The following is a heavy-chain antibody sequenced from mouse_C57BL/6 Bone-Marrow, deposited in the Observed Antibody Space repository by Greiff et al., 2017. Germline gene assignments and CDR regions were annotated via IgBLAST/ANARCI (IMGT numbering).Heavy chain of an antibody. CDR2: ISSGSSTI. D-gene: IGHD5-2*01. Sequence: VQLKESGGGLVKPGGSLKLSCAASGFTFSDYGMHWVRQAPEKGLEWVAYISSGSSTIYYADTVKGRFTISRDNAKDTLFLQMTRLRSENTAMYNFARLNTMDYWGQGTSVTVSS. CDR1: GFTFSDYG. V-gene: IGHV5-17*01. J-gene: IGHJ4*01. CDR3: ARLNTMDY.